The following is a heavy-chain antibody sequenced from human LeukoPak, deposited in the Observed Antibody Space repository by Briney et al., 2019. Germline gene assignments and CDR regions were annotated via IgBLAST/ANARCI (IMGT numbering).Heavy chain of an antibody. J-gene: IGHJ6*04. CDR2: IYYSGST. D-gene: IGHD5-12*01. CDR3: ASGFSGYAYYYYGMDV. Sequence: LGTLSLTCTVSVGSVSSGSYYWSWIRQPPGKGLECIGYIYYSGSTNYNPSLKSRVTISVDTSKNQFSLKLSSVTAADTAVYYCASGFSGYAYYYYGMDVWGKGTTVTVSS. CDR1: VGSVSSGSYY. V-gene: IGHV4-61*01.